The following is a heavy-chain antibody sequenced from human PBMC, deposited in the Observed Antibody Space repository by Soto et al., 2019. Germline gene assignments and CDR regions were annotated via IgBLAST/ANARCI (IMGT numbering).Heavy chain of an antibody. CDR3: ARDSGSSSSGNYGMDV. J-gene: IGHJ6*02. D-gene: IGHD6-6*01. CDR2: ISSSSSYI. Sequence: GGSLRLACAASGFTFSSYSMNWVRQAPGKGLEWVSSISSSSSYIYYADSVKGRFTISXXXAXXSXXLXXNXXRAXDTAGYYCARDSGSSSSGNYGMDVWGQRTTVTVSS. CDR1: GFTFSSYS. V-gene: IGHV3-21*01.